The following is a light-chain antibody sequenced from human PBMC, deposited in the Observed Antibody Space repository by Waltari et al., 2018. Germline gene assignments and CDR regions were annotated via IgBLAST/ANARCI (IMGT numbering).Light chain of an antibody. Sequence: QSALTQPPSASGSPGQSVTISCTGTSSDVGGYTYVSWYQQRPGKAPKLLIYEVTKRPSGVPARFSGSRSGNTASLTVSGLQAEDEADYYCSSYGGSNTLWVFGTGTKVTVL. J-gene: IGLJ1*01. V-gene: IGLV2-8*01. CDR3: SSYGGSNTLWV. CDR1: SSDVGGYTY. CDR2: EVT.